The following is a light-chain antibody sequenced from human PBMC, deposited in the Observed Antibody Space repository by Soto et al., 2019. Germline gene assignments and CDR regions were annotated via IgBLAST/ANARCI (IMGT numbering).Light chain of an antibody. V-gene: IGKV3-15*01. CDR3: QQYNNWPPIT. Sequence: EIVMTPSPATLSVSPGDSATLSCRASQSVSSNLAWYQQKPGQAPRLLIYGASTRATGIPARFSGSGSGTEFTLTISSLQSEDFAVYYCQQYNNWPPITFGQGTRLEIK. CDR2: GAS. CDR1: QSVSSN. J-gene: IGKJ5*01.